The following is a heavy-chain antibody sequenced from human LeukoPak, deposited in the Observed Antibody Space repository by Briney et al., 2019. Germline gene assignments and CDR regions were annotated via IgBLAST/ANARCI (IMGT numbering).Heavy chain of an antibody. V-gene: IGHV1-2*02. CDR2: INPKSGGT. CDR3: ARGHDYIDY. Sequence: GASVKVSCKASGYTFTGYYIHWVRQAPGQGLEWMGWINPKSGGTNYAQKFQGRVTMTRDMSTSTAYMELSRLRSDDTAVYYCARGHDYIDYWGQGTLVTVSS. J-gene: IGHJ4*02. CDR1: GYTFTGYY.